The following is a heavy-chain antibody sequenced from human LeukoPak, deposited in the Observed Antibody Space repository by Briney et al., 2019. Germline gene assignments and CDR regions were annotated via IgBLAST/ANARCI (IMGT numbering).Heavy chain of an antibody. CDR3: ARVGNSYYYYYMDV. CDR1: GFTFSSYW. Sequence: GGSLRLSCAASGFTFSSYWMSWVRQAPGKGLEWVANIKQDGSEKYYVDSVKGRFTISRDNARNSLYLQMNSLRAEDTAVYYRARVGNSYYYYYMDVWGKGTTVTVSS. J-gene: IGHJ6*03. V-gene: IGHV3-7*01. D-gene: IGHD1-7*01. CDR2: IKQDGSEK.